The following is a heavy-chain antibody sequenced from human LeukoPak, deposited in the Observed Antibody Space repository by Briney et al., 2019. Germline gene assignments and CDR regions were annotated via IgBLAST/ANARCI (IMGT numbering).Heavy chain of an antibody. V-gene: IGHV3-23*01. CDR2: ILGSGTT. D-gene: IGHD2-2*01. Sequence: GGSLRLSCAASGFIITTYAMAWVRQAPGKGLEWVAGILGSGTTYYSDSVKGRFTISKDNSKNTLYLQMNSLRAGDTAVYYCAKRRYCSSVSCHDFDYWGQGTLVTVSS. CDR3: AKRRYCSSVSCHDFDY. CDR1: GFIITTYA. J-gene: IGHJ4*02.